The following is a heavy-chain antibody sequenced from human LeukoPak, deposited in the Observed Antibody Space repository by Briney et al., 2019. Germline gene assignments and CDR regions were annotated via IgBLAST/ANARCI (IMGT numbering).Heavy chain of an antibody. D-gene: IGHD3-22*01. CDR1: GGTFSSYT. J-gene: IGHJ4*02. V-gene: IGHV1-69*02. CDR3: ARRDYYDSSGSLDY. Sequence: SVKVSCKASGGTFSSYTISWVRQAPGQGLEWMGRIIPILGIANYAQKFQGRVTITADKSTSTAYMELSSLRSEDTAVYYCARRDYYDSSGSLDYWGQGTLSPSPQ. CDR2: IIPILGIA.